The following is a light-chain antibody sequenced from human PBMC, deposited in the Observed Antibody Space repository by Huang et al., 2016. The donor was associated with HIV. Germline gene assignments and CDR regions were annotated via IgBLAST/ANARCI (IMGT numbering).Light chain of an antibody. J-gene: IGKJ2*01. CDR1: QSIITY. CDR2: GAS. CDR3: QQSYTSPYT. V-gene: IGKV1-39*01. Sequence: DVQMTQSPSSLSASVGDRITITCRASQSIITYLNWYQQHPGKAPKLLIYGASSLLGGVPSRFSGSVSGTDFTLTISSLQPEDFATYYCQQSYTSPYTFGQGPSWRS.